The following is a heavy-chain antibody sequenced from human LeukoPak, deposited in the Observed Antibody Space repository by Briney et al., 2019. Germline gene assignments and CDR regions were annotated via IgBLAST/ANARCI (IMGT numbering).Heavy chain of an antibody. CDR3: AKPVFYTTSSFDY. D-gene: IGHD6-6*01. CDR2: ITGRGGSA. J-gene: IGHJ4*02. Sequence: CAASGFTFSXYTMTWVRQAPGKGLEWVSAITGRGGSAYYADSVKGRFIISRDSSKNTLYLQMNSLRAEGTAVYYCAKPVFYTTSSFDYWGQGTLVTVSS. V-gene: IGHV3-23*01. CDR1: GFTFSXYT.